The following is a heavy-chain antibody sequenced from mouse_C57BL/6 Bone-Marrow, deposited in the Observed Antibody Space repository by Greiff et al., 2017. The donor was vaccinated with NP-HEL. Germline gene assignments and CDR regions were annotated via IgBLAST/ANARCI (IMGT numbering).Heavy chain of an antibody. CDR3: TRLHYYGSSPWFAY. Sequence: VQLQQSGAELVRPGASVTLSCKASGYTFTDYEMHWVKQTPVHGLEWIGAIDPETGGTAYNQKFKGKAILTADKSSSTAYMELRSLTSEDSAVYYCTRLHYYGSSPWFAYWGQGTLVTVSA. CDR1: GYTFTDYE. V-gene: IGHV1-15*01. D-gene: IGHD1-1*01. J-gene: IGHJ3*01. CDR2: IDPETGGT.